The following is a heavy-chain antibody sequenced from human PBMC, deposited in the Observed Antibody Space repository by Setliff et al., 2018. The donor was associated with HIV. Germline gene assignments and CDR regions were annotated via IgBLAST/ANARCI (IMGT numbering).Heavy chain of an antibody. J-gene: IGHJ4*02. CDR3: VRQGHWYIPWYFDY. V-gene: IGHV4-39*07. D-gene: IGHD1-20*01. Sequence: PSETLSLTCTVSGGSITYSSYYWGWIRQPPGKGLEWIGSMDSRGNTYYSPYLRSRVTLSLDTSKNHTSLHLSSVTAADTAVYYCVRQGHWYIPWYFDYWGQGALVTVS. CDR2: MDSRGNT. CDR1: GGSITYSSYY.